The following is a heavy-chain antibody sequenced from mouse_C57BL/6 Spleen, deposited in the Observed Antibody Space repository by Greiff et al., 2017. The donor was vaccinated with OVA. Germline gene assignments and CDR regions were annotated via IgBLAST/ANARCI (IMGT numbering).Heavy chain of an antibody. D-gene: IGHD4-1*02. CDR1: GYTFTDYY. CDR3: ARYQLGFDY. V-gene: IGHV1-26*01. Sequence: VQLQQSGPELVKPGASVKISCKASGYTFTDYYMNWVKQSHGKSLEWIGDINPNNGGTSYNQKFKGKATLTVDKSSSTAYMELRSLTSEDSAVYYCARYQLGFDYWGQGTTLTVSS. CDR2: INPNNGGT. J-gene: IGHJ2*01.